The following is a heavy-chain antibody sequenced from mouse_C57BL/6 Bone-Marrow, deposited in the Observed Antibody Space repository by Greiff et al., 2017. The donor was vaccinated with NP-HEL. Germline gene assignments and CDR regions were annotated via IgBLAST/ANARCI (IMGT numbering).Heavy chain of an antibody. D-gene: IGHD1-1*01. V-gene: IGHV5-4*01. CDR2: ISDGGSYT. J-gene: IGHJ2*01. CDR1: GFTFSSYA. Sequence: EVQLVESGGGLVKPGGSLKLSCAASGFTFSSYAMSWVRQTPEKRLEWVATISDGGSYTYYPDNVKGRFTISRDNAKNNLYLQMSHLKSEDTAMYYCARDRITTVSFDYWGQGTTLTVSS. CDR3: ARDRITTVSFDY.